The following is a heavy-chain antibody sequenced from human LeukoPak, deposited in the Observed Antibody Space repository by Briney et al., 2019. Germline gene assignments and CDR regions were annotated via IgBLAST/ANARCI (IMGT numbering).Heavy chain of an antibody. CDR2: INWNGGST. CDR1: GFTFDDYG. Sequence: GGSLRLSCAASGFTFDDYGMSWVRQAPGKGLEWGSGINWNGGSTGYADSVKGRFTISRDNAKNSLYLQMNSLRAEDTAVYYCAKDLGSGSYPNIDYYMDVWGKGTTVTISS. V-gene: IGHV3-20*04. CDR3: AKDLGSGSYPNIDYYMDV. J-gene: IGHJ6*03. D-gene: IGHD3-10*01.